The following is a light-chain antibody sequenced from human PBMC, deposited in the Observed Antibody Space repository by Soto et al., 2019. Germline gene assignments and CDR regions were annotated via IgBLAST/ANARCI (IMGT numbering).Light chain of an antibody. V-gene: IGKV3-20*01. J-gene: IGKJ3*01. CDR1: QSVSSSY. CDR3: QQYGSSPQGFT. Sequence: EIVLTQSPGTLSLSPGERATLSCRASQSVSSSYLAWYQQKPGQAPRLLIYGASSRATGIPDRFSGSGSGTDCTLTISRLEPEDFAVYYCQQYGSSPQGFTFGPATKVDIK. CDR2: GAS.